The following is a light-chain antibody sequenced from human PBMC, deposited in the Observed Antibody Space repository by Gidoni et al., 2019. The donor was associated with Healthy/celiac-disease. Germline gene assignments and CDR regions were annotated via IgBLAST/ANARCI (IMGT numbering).Light chain of an antibody. CDR3: QQRSNWTQLT. CDR2: DAS. CDR1: QSVSSY. V-gene: IGKV3-11*01. J-gene: IGKJ4*01. Sequence: EIVLTQSPATLSSSPGERATLSCRASQSVSSYLAWYQQKPGQAPRHLIYDASNRATGVPARCSSGGSGADDSLTISSLEHEDFAVYYCQQRSNWTQLTFGGGTKVEIK.